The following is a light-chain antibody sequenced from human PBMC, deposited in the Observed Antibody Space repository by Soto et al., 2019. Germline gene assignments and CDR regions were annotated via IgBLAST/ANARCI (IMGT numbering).Light chain of an antibody. Sequence: QSALTQHPSASGSPGQSVTISCIGTSSDVGGYNYVSWYQQNPGKAPKLMIYEVSKRPSGVPDRFSGSKTGNTASLTVSGLQAEDEADYYCSSYSAGNNICVFGGGTKLTVL. CDR1: SSDVGGYNY. J-gene: IGLJ2*01. CDR3: SSYSAGNNICV. CDR2: EVS. V-gene: IGLV2-8*01.